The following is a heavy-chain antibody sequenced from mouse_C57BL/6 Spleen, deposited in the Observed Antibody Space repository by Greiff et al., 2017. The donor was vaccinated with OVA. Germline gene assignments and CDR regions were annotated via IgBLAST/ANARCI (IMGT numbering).Heavy chain of an antibody. CDR2: INYDGSST. CDR1: GFTFSDYY. D-gene: IGHD2-5*01. V-gene: IGHV5-16*01. CDR3: ARGYSNYDAMDY. Sequence: EVQVVESEGGLVQPGSSMKLSCTASGFTFSDYYMAWVCQVPEKGLEWVANINYDGSSTYYLDSLKSRFIISRDNAKNILYLQMSSLMSEDTATYYCARGYSNYDAMDYWGQGTSVTVSS. J-gene: IGHJ4*01.